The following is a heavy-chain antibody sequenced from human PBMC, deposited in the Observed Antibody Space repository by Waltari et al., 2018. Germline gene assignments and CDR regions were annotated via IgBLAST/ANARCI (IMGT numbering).Heavy chain of an antibody. D-gene: IGHD6-19*01. V-gene: IGHV7-4-1*02. CDR2: INTNKGTP. CDR1: GYSFSNYA. Sequence: QVQLVQSGSELKAPGASVKISCKASGYSFSNYAITWVRQAPGQGLEWMGWINTNKGTPTYAQGFTGNVVFSVDTSVTTAYLQISGLRAEDTAVYYCAKEIKYNSDWYFFFDFWGQGTLVTVSS. J-gene: IGHJ4*02. CDR3: AKEIKYNSDWYFFFDF.